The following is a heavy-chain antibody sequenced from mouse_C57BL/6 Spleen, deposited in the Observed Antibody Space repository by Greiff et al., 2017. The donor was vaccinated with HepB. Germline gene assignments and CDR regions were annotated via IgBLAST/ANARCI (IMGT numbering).Heavy chain of an antibody. Sequence: VQLVESGAELVRPGASVTLSCKASGYTFTDYEMHWVKQTPVHGLEWIGAIDPETGGTAYNQKFKGKAILTADKSSSTAYMELRSLTSEDSAVYYCTRMRAMDYWGQGTSVTVSS. J-gene: IGHJ4*01. CDR1: GYTFTDYE. CDR3: TRMRAMDY. CDR2: IDPETGGT. V-gene: IGHV1-15*01.